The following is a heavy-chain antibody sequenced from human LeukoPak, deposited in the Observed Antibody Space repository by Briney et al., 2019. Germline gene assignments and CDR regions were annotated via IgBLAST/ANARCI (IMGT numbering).Heavy chain of an antibody. CDR3: AREEVGASPGGY. V-gene: IGHV4-4*02. J-gene: IGHJ4*02. D-gene: IGHD1-26*01. CDR2: IYHSGST. Sequence: PSETLSLTCAVSGGSISSSNWWSWVRQPPGKGLEWIGEIYHSGSTNYNPSLKSRVTMSVDMSKNQFSLKLSAVTAADTAIYYCAREEVGASPGGYWGQGTLVTVSS. CDR1: GGSISSSNW.